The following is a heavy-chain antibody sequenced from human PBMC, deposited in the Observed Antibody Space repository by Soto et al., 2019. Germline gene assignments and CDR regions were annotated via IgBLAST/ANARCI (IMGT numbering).Heavy chain of an antibody. CDR1: GFVFRNLT. D-gene: IGHD3-10*01. V-gene: IGHV3-23*01. CDR2: ISFNGGVI. CDR3: AKIMVQAVLVDALDV. J-gene: IGHJ6*02. Sequence: DVQLLESGGGVVQPGGSLRLSCAASGFVFRNLTMNWVRQGPGKGLEYVAIISFNGGVIFDADSVRGRFTISRDNAKNILYLDMTNLRPEDSGVYYSAKIMVQAVLVDALDVWGRGTTVTVS.